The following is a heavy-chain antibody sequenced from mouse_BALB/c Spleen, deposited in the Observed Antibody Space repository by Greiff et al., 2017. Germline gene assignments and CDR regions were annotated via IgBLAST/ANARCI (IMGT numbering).Heavy chain of an antibody. CDR2: ISNGGGST. CDR1: GFTFSSYT. J-gene: IGHJ4*01. V-gene: IGHV5-12-2*01. CDR3: ARHGNYGYGMDY. Sequence: EVQLQESGGGLVQPGGSLKLSCAASGFTFSSYTMSWVRQTPEKRLEWVAYISNGGGSTYYPDTVKGRFTISRDNAKNTLYLQMSSLKSEDTAMYYCARHGNYGYGMDYWGQGTSVTGSS. D-gene: IGHD1-2*01.